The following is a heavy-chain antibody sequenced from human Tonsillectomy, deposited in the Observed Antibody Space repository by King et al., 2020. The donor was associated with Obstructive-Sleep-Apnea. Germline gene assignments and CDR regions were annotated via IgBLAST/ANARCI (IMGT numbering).Heavy chain of an antibody. Sequence: VQLQQWGAGLLKPSETLSLTCAVYGGSFSGYYWSWIRQPPGKGLEWIGEINHSGSTNYNPSLKSRVTISVDTSTNQFSLKLSSVTAADTAVYYCARGWDYYDSSGFSYYFDYWGQGTLVTVSS. CDR2: INHSGST. CDR1: GGSFSGYY. D-gene: IGHD3-22*01. CDR3: ARGWDYYDSSGFSYYFDY. J-gene: IGHJ4*02. V-gene: IGHV4-34*01.